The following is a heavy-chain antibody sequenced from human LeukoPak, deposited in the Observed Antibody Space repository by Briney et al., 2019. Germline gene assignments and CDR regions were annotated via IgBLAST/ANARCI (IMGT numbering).Heavy chain of an antibody. Sequence: SETLSLTCTVSGGSISSGGYYWSWIRQPPGKGLEWIGYIYHSGSTYYNPSLKSRVTISVDRSKNQFSLKLSSVTAADTAVYYCARRSVVASINFDAFDIWGQGTMVTVSS. CDR2: IYHSGST. CDR1: GGSISSGGYY. CDR3: ARRSVVASINFDAFDI. J-gene: IGHJ3*02. D-gene: IGHD2-15*01. V-gene: IGHV4-30-2*01.